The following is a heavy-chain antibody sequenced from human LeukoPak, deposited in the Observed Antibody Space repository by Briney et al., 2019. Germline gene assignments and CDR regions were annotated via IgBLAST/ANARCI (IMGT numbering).Heavy chain of an antibody. J-gene: IGHJ4*02. CDR2: IYYSGST. V-gene: IGHV4-30-4*01. CDR1: GGSISSGDYY. CDR3: ASGYGDYVYLDY. D-gene: IGHD4-17*01. Sequence: PSETLSLTCTVSGGSISSGDYYWSWLRQPPGKGLEWIGYIYYSGSTYYNPSLKSRVTISVDTSKNQFSLKLSSVTAADTAVYYCASGYGDYVYLDYWGQGTLVTVSS.